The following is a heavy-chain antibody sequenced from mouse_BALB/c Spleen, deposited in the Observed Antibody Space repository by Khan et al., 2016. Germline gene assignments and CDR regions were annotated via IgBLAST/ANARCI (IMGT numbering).Heavy chain of an antibody. CDR2: ISYDGSN. D-gene: IGHD3-3*01. CDR1: GYSITSGYY. CDR3: AKFLGPYFDY. V-gene: IGHV3-6*02. J-gene: IGHJ2*01. Sequence: EVQLVESGPGLVKPSQSLSLTCSVTGYSITSGYYWNWIRQFPGNKLEWMGYISYDGSNNYNPSLKNRISITRDTSKNQFFLKLNSVTTEDTATYYCAKFLGPYFDYWGQGTTLTVSS.